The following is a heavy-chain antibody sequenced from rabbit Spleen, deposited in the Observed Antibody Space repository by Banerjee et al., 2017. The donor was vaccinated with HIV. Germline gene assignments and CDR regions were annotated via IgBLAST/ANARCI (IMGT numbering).Heavy chain of an antibody. D-gene: IGHD1-1*01. CDR2: IRAGGSGDT. J-gene: IGHJ4*01. CDR1: GFSFSSSYW. Sequence: QSLEESGGDLVKPGASLTLTCTASGFSFSSSYWICWVRQAPGKGLEWIACIRAGGSGDTYYASWAKGRFTISKTSSTTVTLQMTRLTAADTATYFCARDLTDVIGWNFGWWGPGTLVTVS. V-gene: IGHV1S40*01. CDR3: ARDLTDVIGWNFGW.